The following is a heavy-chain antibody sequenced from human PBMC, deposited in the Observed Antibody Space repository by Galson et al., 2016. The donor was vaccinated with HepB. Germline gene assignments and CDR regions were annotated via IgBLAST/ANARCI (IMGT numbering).Heavy chain of an antibody. CDR1: GVTFGDYA. Sequence: SLRLSCAASGVTFGDYAMSWFRQTPGKGLEWVSVVRASGNGGSTHYADSVKGRFTISRDTSKNTLYLQMSSLRAEDTAVYYCARETSTTWSSAMDVWGKGTTVTVSS. D-gene: IGHD6-13*01. J-gene: IGHJ6*03. CDR2: VRASGNGGST. V-gene: IGHV3-23*01. CDR3: ARETSTTWSSAMDV.